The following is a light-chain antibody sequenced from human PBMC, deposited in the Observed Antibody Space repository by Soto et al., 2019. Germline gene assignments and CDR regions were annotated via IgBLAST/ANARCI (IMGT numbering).Light chain of an antibody. Sequence: EIVLTQSPGTLSLSPGERATLACRASQSVSSSYLAWYQQKPGQAPRRLIYGASSRATGIPGRFSGSGSGTDFTLTISRLEPEDFAVYYFQQYGRSPFTFGPGNKVDIK. CDR2: GAS. J-gene: IGKJ3*01. CDR3: QQYGRSPFT. CDR1: QSVSSSY. V-gene: IGKV3-20*01.